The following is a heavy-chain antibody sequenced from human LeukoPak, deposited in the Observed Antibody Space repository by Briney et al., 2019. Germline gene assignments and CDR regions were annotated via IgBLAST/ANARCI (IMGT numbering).Heavy chain of an antibody. J-gene: IGHJ4*02. Sequence: GGSLRLSCAASGFTFSNYAMTWVRQAPGEGLEWVSTITGSGNDAYYADSVKGRFTISRDNSKNMLYLQMNSLRAEDTAVYYCAKGATGLRIVGDDWGQGTLVTVSS. D-gene: IGHD2-15*01. CDR2: ITGSGNDA. CDR3: AKGATGLRIVGDD. CDR1: GFTFSNYA. V-gene: IGHV3-23*01.